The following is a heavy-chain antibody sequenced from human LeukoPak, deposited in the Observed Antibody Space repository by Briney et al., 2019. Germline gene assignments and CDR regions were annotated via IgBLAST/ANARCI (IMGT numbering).Heavy chain of an antibody. D-gene: IGHD3-22*01. V-gene: IGHV1-2*02. J-gene: IGHJ4*02. CDR2: INPNSGGT. CDR1: GYTFTGYY. CDR3: ARVGVYYDSSGYYYY. Sequence: GAXXKVXXXAXGYTFTGYYMHWVRQAPGQGLEWMGWINPNSGGTNYAQKFQGRVTMTRDTSISTAYMELSRLRSDDTAVYYCARVGVYYDSSGYYYYWGQGTLVTVSS.